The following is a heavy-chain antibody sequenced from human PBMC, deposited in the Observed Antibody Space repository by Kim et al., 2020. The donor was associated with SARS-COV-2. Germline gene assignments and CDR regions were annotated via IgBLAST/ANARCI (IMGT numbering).Heavy chain of an antibody. J-gene: IGHJ4*02. D-gene: IGHD3-16*01. CDR3: AHRSGGLDFDY. V-gene: IGHV4-34*01. Sequence: STSSNPSLKSRVTISVDTSKKQFSLKLRSVTAADTAVYYCAHRSGGLDFDYWGQGTLVTVSS. CDR2: ST.